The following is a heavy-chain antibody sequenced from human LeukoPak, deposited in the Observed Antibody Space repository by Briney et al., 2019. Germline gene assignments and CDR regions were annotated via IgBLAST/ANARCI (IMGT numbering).Heavy chain of an antibody. CDR2: ISSIRNYI. J-gene: IGHJ4*02. D-gene: IGHD2-15*01. V-gene: IGHV3-21*01. CDR1: KFTFSDYS. Sequence: GGSLRLSCAASKFTFSDYSMSWVRQAPGKGLEWVSSISSIRNYIYYADSVKGRFTVSRDNAKNSLYLQMNSLRAEDTAVYYCARYGSGSSCYYYWGQGTLVTVSS. CDR3: ARYGSGSSCYYY.